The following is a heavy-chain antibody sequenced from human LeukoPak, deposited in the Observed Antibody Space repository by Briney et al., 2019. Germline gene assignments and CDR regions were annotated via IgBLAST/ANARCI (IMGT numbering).Heavy chain of an antibody. CDR1: GFTFSSYS. CDR2: ISSSSSYI. CDR3: ARAPYYDFWSGYLPYYMDV. J-gene: IGHJ6*03. Sequence: GGSLRLSCAASGFTFSSYSMNWVRQAPGKGLEWVSSISSSSSYIYYADSVKGRFTISRDNAKNSLYLQMNSLRAEDTAVYYCARAPYYDFWSGYLPYYMDVWGKGTTVTVSS. V-gene: IGHV3-21*01. D-gene: IGHD3-3*01.